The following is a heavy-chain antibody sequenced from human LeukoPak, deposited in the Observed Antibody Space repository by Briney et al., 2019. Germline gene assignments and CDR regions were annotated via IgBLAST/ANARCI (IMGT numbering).Heavy chain of an antibody. J-gene: IGHJ4*02. Sequence: SETLSLTCTVSGGSISSSSYYWGWIRQTPGKGLEWIGSTYYSGSTYYNPSLEGRVTISADTSRNKFSLNLRSVTAADTAVYYCASYNSGGYDASDYWGQGTLVTVSS. CDR3: ASYNSGGYDASDY. V-gene: IGHV4-39*01. CDR2: TYYSGST. D-gene: IGHD6-19*01. CDR1: GGSISSSSYY.